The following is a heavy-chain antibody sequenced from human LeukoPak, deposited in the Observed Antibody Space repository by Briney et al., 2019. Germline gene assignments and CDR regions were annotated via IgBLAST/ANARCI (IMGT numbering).Heavy chain of an antibody. D-gene: IGHD5-18*01. CDR3: ARQMGGDTAMVLCSDHYYYYGMDV. V-gene: IGHV3-21*01. J-gene: IGHJ6*02. Sequence: GGSLRLSCAASGFTFSSYSMNWVRQAPGKGLEWVSSISSSSSYIYYADSVKGRFTISRDNAKNSLYLQMNSLRAEDTAVYYCARQMGGDTAMVLCSDHYYYYGMDVWGQGTTVTVSS. CDR2: ISSSSSYI. CDR1: GFTFSSYS.